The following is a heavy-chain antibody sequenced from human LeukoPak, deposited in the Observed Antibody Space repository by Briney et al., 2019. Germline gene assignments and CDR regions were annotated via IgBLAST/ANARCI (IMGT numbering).Heavy chain of an antibody. J-gene: IGHJ6*03. CDR2: SIPIFGTA. D-gene: IGHD6-13*01. V-gene: IGHV1-69*01. CDR1: GGTFSSQA. CDR3: ARDRGGIAAAGSPYYYYYYMDV. Sequence: AVKDSFQASGGTFSSQAISWLRQARGQGLEWMGVSIPIFGTANYAQKFQGRVTITADESTSTAYMELSSLRSEDTAVYYCARDRGGIAAAGSPYYYYYYMDVWGKGTTVTISS.